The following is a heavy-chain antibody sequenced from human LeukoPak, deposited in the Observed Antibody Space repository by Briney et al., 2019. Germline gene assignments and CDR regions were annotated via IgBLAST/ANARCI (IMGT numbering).Heavy chain of an antibody. Sequence: GGTLRLSCAASVFTFSSYGMSWVRQAPGKGLEWVSGISSIDGSTYYADSVKGRFTVSRDNSKNTLYLQMNSLRAEDTAVYYCAKVASGSYYNWPFDYWGQGTLVTVSS. CDR3: AKVASGSYYNWPFDY. J-gene: IGHJ4*02. CDR1: VFTFSSYG. CDR2: ISSIDGST. D-gene: IGHD1-26*01. V-gene: IGHV3-23*01.